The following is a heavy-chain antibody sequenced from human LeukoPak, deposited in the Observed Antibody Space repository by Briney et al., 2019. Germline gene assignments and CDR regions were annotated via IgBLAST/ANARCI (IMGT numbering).Heavy chain of an antibody. V-gene: IGHV3-7*03. CDR2: IKQDGSEK. Sequence: GGSLRLSCAASGFTFSSYWMSWVRQAPGKGLEWVANIKQDGSEKYYVDSVKGRFTISRDNAKNSLYLQMNSLRAEDTALYYCARGRTSGWYTFDYWGQGTLVTVSS. D-gene: IGHD6-19*01. CDR1: GFTFSSYW. J-gene: IGHJ4*02. CDR3: ARGRTSGWYTFDY.